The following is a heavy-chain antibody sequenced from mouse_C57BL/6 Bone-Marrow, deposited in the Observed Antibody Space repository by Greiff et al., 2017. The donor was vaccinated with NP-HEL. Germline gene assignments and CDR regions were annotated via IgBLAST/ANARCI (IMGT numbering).Heavy chain of an antibody. Sequence: QVQLQQPGAELVRPGTSVTLSCKASGYTFPSYWMHWVKQRPGQGLEWIGVIDPSDSYTNYNQKFKGKATLTVDTSSSTAYMQLSSLTSEDSAVYYCARITTVVSRYFDYWGQGTTLTVSS. CDR1: GYTFPSYW. CDR2: IDPSDSYT. V-gene: IGHV1-59*01. J-gene: IGHJ2*01. D-gene: IGHD1-1*01. CDR3: ARITTVVSRYFDY.